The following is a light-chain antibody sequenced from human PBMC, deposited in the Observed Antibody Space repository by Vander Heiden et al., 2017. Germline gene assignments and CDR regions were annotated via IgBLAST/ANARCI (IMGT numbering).Light chain of an antibody. Sequence: QSALTQPASVSGSPGQSITISCTGTSSDVGGYNYVSWYQQHPGKAPKRMMYEVSNRPSGVSNRFSGSKSGNTASLTISGLQAEDEADYYCSSYTSSSTRVFGGGTKLTVL. CDR2: EVS. CDR3: SSYTSSSTRV. V-gene: IGLV2-14*01. J-gene: IGLJ2*01. CDR1: SSDVGGYNY.